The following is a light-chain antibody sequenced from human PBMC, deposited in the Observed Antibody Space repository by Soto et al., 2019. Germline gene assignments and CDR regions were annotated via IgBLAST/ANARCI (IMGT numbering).Light chain of an antibody. CDR2: DVS. V-gene: IGKV3-15*01. CDR3: QQYYHWRK. Sequence: FMTHSPAILSVSPLERVTLSCRASQDIGTKLAWYQQKPGQAPSLLMYDVSTRSSAAPARFSGSGSGSEFTLTISSLQSEDLALSFCQQYYHWRKFAQGTXVEI. J-gene: IGKJ1*01. CDR1: QDIGTK.